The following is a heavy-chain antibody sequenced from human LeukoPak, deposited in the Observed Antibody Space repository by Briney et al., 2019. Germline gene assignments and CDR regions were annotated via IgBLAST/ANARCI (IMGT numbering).Heavy chain of an antibody. CDR1: GYTFTSYG. D-gene: IGHD5-24*01. V-gene: IGHV1-18*01. Sequence: GASVKVSCKASGYTFTSYGISWVRQAPGQGLEWMGWISAYNGNTDYAQKLQGRVTMTTDTSTSTAYMELSSLRSEDTAVYYCARERLQFPLGYWGQGTLVTVSS. CDR2: ISAYNGNT. J-gene: IGHJ4*02. CDR3: ARERLQFPLGY.